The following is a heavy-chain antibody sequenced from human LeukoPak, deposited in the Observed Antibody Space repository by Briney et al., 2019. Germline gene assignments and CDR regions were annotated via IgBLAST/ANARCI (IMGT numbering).Heavy chain of an antibody. CDR2: INWNGGST. Sequence: GGSLRLSCAASGFTFDDYGMSWVRQAPGKGLEWVSGINWNGGSTGYADSVKGRFTISRDNAKNSLYLQMNSLRAEDTAVYYCASLVQQWLADAGGYYYYMDVWGKGTTVTVSS. D-gene: IGHD6-19*01. J-gene: IGHJ6*03. V-gene: IGHV3-20*04. CDR3: ASLVQQWLADAGGYYYYMDV. CDR1: GFTFDDYG.